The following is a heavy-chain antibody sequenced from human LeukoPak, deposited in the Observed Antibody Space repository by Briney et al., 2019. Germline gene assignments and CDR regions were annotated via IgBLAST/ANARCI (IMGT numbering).Heavy chain of an antibody. Sequence: SETLSLTCTVFGGSISSYYWSWIRQPPGKGLEWIGYIYYSGSTNYNPSLKSRVTISVDTSKNQFSLKLSSVTAADTAVYYCARHYDFWSGYWYNWFDPWGQGTLVTVSS. CDR3: ARHYDFWSGYWYNWFDP. V-gene: IGHV4-59*01. CDR1: GGSISSYY. D-gene: IGHD3-3*01. J-gene: IGHJ5*02. CDR2: IYYSGST.